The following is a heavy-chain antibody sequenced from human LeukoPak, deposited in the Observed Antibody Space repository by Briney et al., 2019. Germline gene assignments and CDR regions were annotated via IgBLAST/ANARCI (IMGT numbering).Heavy chain of an antibody. D-gene: IGHD3-10*01. CDR3: ARGGTEASSGDY. J-gene: IGHJ4*02. Sequence: VASVKASCKASGYTFTNYYIHWVRQAPGQGLEWMGRINPNSGGTNYAQKFQGRVTMTRDTSISTAYMELSRLRSDDTALYYCARGGTEASSGDYWGQGALVTVSS. CDR1: GYTFTNYY. CDR2: INPNSGGT. V-gene: IGHV1-2*06.